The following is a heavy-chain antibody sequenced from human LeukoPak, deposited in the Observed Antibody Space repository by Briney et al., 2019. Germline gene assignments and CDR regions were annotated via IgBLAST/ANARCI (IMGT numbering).Heavy chain of an antibody. D-gene: IGHD6-6*01. J-gene: IGHJ4*02. CDR3: AVGGSSFH. V-gene: IGHV4-34*01. Sequence: SETLSLTCTVFGGSFNTDYWSWIRQPPGKGLEWIGEINHSGGPNYNPSLKSRVTIPVDTSKNQFSLKLSSVTAADTAVYYCAVGGSSFHWGQGTRVTVSS. CDR1: GGSFNTDY. CDR2: INHSGGP.